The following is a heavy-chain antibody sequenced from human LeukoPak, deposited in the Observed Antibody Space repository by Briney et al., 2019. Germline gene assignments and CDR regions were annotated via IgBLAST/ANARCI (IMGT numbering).Heavy chain of an antibody. CDR1: VFTFSSYW. CDR3: AGTKTAPNWFDP. CDR2: INSDGSST. Sequence: GGSLRLSCAASVFTFSSYWMHWVRQAPGKGLVCVSRINSDGSSTIYAASVKGRFTISRDNAKNTLYLQMNSLRAEHTAVYYCAGTKTAPNWFDPWGEGTLVTVSS. D-gene: IGHD1-1*01. V-gene: IGHV3-74*01. J-gene: IGHJ5*02.